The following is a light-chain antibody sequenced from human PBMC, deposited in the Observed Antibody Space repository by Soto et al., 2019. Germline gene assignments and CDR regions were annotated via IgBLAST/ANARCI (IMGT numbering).Light chain of an antibody. V-gene: IGKV3-11*02. Sequence: EIVLTQSPATLSLSPGERATLSCSASQSVSSYLAWYQHKPGQAPRLLIYDASNRATGIPARFSGSGSGRDFTLTISSLEPEDFAVYYCQQRTNWPPLTFGGGTKVEIK. CDR3: QQRTNWPPLT. CDR1: QSVSSY. J-gene: IGKJ4*01. CDR2: DAS.